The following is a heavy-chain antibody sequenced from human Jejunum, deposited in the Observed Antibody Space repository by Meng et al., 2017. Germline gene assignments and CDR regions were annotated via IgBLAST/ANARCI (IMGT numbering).Heavy chain of an antibody. CDR2: LTTTTA. D-gene: IGHD4-17*01. CDR1: GFTFSDYS. CDR3: AKERKPDGLWPIDY. Sequence: GRSLRPSCAASGFTFSDYSLSWVRQAPGKGLEWVSSLTTTTAYYAETVKGRFTISRDNSRKTLYLQWNRRRAEETAIYYWAKERKPDGLWPIDYWGQGTGVTVSS. J-gene: IGHJ4*02. V-gene: IGHV3-23*01.